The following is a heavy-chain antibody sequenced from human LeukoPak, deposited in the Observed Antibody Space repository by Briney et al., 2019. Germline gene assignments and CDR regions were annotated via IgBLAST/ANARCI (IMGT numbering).Heavy chain of an antibody. V-gene: IGHV3-30*02. Sequence: PGGSLRLSCAASGFTFSSYGMHWVRQAPGKGLEWVAFIRYDGSNKYYADSVKGRFTISRDNSKNTLYLQMNSLRAEDTAVYYCAKDSSSWCTWKLNYFDYWGQGTLVTGSS. D-gene: IGHD6-13*01. CDR3: AKDSSSWCTWKLNYFDY. J-gene: IGHJ4*02. CDR2: IRYDGSNK. CDR1: GFTFSSYG.